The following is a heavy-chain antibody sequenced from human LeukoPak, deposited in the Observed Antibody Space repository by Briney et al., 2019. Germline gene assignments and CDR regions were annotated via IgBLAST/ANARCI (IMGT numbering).Heavy chain of an antibody. Sequence: GGSLRLSCAASGFTFSSYGMSWVRQAPGKGLEWVSAISGSGGSTYYADSVKGRFTISRDNSKNTLYLQMNSLRAEDTAVYYCARDMDIVVVVAAVGAFDIWGQGTMVTVSS. CDR1: GFTFSSYG. CDR3: ARDMDIVVVVAAVGAFDI. CDR2: ISGSGGST. V-gene: IGHV3-23*01. D-gene: IGHD2-15*01. J-gene: IGHJ3*02.